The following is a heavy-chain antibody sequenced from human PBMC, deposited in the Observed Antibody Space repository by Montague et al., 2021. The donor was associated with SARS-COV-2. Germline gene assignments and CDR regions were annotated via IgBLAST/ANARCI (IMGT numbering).Heavy chain of an antibody. CDR2: IYSGGSST. Sequence: SRRLSCAASGFTFSSYAMNWVRQAPGKGLEWVSVIYSGGSSTYYADSVKGRFTISRDNSKNTLYLQMNSLRAEDTAVYYCAKDVAIKHDFWSGYRYDAFDIWGQGTMVAVSS. CDR3: AKDVAIKHDFWSGYRYDAFDI. D-gene: IGHD3-3*01. V-gene: IGHV3-23*03. CDR1: GFTFSSYA. J-gene: IGHJ3*02.